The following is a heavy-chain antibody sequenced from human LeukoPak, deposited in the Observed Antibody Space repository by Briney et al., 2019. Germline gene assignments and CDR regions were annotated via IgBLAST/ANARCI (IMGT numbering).Heavy chain of an antibody. CDR1: GFTFSSYG. D-gene: IGHD6-19*01. V-gene: IGHV3-33*01. J-gene: IGHJ6*02. Sequence: GGSLRLSCAASGFTFSSYGMHWVRQAPGKGLEWVAVIWYDGSNKYYADSVKGRFTISRDNSENTLYLQMNSLRAEDTAVYYCAGGPDRWLVLDYYYGMDVWGQGTTVTVSS. CDR3: AGGPDRWLVLDYYYGMDV. CDR2: IWYDGSNK.